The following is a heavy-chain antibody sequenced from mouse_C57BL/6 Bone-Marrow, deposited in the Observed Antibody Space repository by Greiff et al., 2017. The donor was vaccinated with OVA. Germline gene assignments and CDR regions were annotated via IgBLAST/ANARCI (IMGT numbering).Heavy chain of an antibody. CDR3: ARLDGGYYDY. D-gene: IGHD2-3*01. J-gene: IGHJ2*01. V-gene: IGHV14-2*01. CDR1: GFNIKDYY. Sequence: EVKLVESGAELVKPGASVKLSCTASGFNIKDYYMHWVKQRTEQGLEWIGRIDPEAGETKYAPKFQGKATIPADTSSNTSDLQLSSLTSEDTAVYYCARLDGGYYDYWGQGTTLTVSS. CDR2: IDPEAGET.